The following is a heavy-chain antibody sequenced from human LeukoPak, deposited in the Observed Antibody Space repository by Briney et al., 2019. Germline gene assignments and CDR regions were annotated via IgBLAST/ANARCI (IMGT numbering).Heavy chain of an antibody. J-gene: IGHJ6*03. D-gene: IGHD3-10*01. V-gene: IGHV1-18*01. Sequence: VASVKVSCKASGYTFTSYGISWVRQAPGQGLEWMGWISAYNGNTNYAQKLQGRVTMTTDTSTSTAYMELRSLRSDDTAVYYCARGVTGIYYYYMDVWGTGTTVTVSS. CDR3: ARGVTGIYYYYMDV. CDR2: ISAYNGNT. CDR1: GYTFTSYG.